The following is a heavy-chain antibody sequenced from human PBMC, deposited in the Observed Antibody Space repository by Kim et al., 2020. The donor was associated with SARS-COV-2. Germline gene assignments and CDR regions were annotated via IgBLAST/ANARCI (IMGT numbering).Heavy chain of an antibody. D-gene: IGHD3-22*01. Sequence: AASVKGRFTISIDNSKNTLYLQMNSLRAEDTAVYYCAKVLDDSSGYYLDYWGQGTLVTVSS. V-gene: IGHV3-23*01. CDR3: AKVLDDSSGYYLDY. J-gene: IGHJ4*02.